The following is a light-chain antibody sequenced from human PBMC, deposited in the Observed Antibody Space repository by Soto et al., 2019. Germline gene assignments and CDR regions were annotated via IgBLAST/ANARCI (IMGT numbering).Light chain of an antibody. CDR1: SSNIGAHYY. V-gene: IGLV1-40*01. Sequence: QSVLTQPPSVSGAPGQRVTISCTVSSSNIGAHYYIHWYQQLPGTAPKLLIYGNSNRPSGVPDRFSGSKSGTSASLAINGLQAEDEADYYCQSYDSSLSGSVFGGGTKLTVL. J-gene: IGLJ3*02. CDR2: GNS. CDR3: QSYDSSLSGSV.